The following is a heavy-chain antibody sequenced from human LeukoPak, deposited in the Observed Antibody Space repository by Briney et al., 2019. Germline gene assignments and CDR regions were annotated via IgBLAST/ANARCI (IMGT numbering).Heavy chain of an antibody. CDR1: GYTFTSYG. V-gene: IGHV1-18*01. J-gene: IGHJ6*03. Sequence: ASVKVSCKASGYTFTSYGISWVRQAPGQGLEWMGWISAYNGNTNYAQKLQGRVTMTKNTSINTAYMELSSLRSDDTAVYYCARAPIWGGFVTYYYMDVWGKGTTVTISS. CDR3: ARAPIWGGFVTYYYMDV. D-gene: IGHD3-16*02. CDR2: ISAYNGNT.